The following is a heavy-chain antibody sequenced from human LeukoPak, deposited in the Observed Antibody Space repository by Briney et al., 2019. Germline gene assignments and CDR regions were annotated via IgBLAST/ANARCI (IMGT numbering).Heavy chain of an antibody. D-gene: IGHD4-17*01. Sequence: PGRFLRLSCAASGFTFSSYGMHWVRQAPGKGLEGVAVIYYDGSNKYYADSVKGRFTISRDNSKNTLYLQMNSLRAEDTAVYYCATDVGYGARYFQHWGQGTLVTVSS. CDR1: GFTFSSYG. CDR2: IYYDGSNK. CDR3: ATDVGYGARYFQH. V-gene: IGHV3-33*01. J-gene: IGHJ1*01.